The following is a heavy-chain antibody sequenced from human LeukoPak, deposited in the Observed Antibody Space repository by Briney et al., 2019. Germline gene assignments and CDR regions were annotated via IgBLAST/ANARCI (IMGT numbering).Heavy chain of an antibody. CDR1: GFTFSSYW. D-gene: IGHD3-22*01. CDR2: INSDGSST. CDR3: ARAGFTYYYGSSGYRPFDY. J-gene: IGHJ4*01. V-gene: IGHV3-74*01. Sequence: GGSLRLSCAASGFTFSSYWMHWVRQAPGKGLVWVSRINSDGSSTSYADSVKGRFTISRDNAKNTLYLQMNSLRAEDTAVYYCARAGFTYYYGSSGYRPFDYWGRVSLVTVSS.